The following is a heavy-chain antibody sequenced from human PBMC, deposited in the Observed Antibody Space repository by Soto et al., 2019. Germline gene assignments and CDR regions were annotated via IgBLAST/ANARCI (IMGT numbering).Heavy chain of an antibody. V-gene: IGHV3-21*01. J-gene: IGHJ6*02. CDR1: GFTFSSYS. CDR3: ARDKRARDQLLWVGYYYYGMDV. D-gene: IGHD2-2*01. Sequence: GGSLRLSCAASGFTFSSYSMNWVRQAPGKGLEWVSSISSSSSYIYYADSVKGRFTISRDNAKNSLYLQMNSLRAEDTAVYYCARDKRARDQLLWVGYYYYGMDVWGQGTTVTVSS. CDR2: ISSSSSYI.